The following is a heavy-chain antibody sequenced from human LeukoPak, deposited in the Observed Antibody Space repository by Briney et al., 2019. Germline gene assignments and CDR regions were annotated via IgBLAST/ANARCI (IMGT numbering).Heavy chain of an antibody. CDR3: ARDAGGGFDP. V-gene: IGHV3-66*02. CDR2: IYSGGST. D-gene: IGHD3-16*01. Sequence: GGSLRLSCAASGFTFSSYAMSWVRQAPGKGLEWVSVIYSGGSTYYADSVRGRFTISRDNSKNTLYLQMNSLRAEDTAVCYCARDAGGGFDPWGQGTLVTVSS. CDR1: GFTFSSYA. J-gene: IGHJ5*02.